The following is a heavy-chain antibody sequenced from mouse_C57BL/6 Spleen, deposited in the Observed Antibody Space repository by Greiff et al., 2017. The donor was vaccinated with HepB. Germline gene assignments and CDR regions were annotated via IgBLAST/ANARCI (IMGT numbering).Heavy chain of an antibody. CDR2: IYPGSGNT. Sequence: QVQLQQSGPELVKPGASVKISCKASGYSFTSYYIHWVKQRPGQGLEWIGWIYPGSGNTKYNEKFKGKATLTADTSSSTAYMQLSSLTSEDSAVYYCAREGSYGKGENYAMDYWGQGTSVTVSS. J-gene: IGHJ4*01. CDR1: GYSFTSYY. D-gene: IGHD2-1*01. CDR3: AREGSYGKGENYAMDY. V-gene: IGHV1-66*01.